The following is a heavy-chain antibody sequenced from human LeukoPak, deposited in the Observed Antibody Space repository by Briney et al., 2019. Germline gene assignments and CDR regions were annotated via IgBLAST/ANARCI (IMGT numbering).Heavy chain of an antibody. CDR2: IIPFFNTT. D-gene: IGHD2-21*02. CDR1: GGTLSNYS. V-gene: IGHV1-69*13. J-gene: IGHJ4*02. CDR3: ATDDCLGDSCYIDY. Sequence: SVKVSCKASGGTLSNYSVSWVRQAPGQGLEWMGGIIPFFNTTHYAQKFRDRVTISADASSSTAHMEVRGLTSEDTAVYYCATDDCLGDSCYIDYWGQGTLIIVSS.